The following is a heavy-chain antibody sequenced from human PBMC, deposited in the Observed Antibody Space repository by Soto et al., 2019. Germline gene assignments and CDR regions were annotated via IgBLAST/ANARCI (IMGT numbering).Heavy chain of an antibody. CDR1: GFTFSSFA. Sequence: QVQLVESGGGVVQPGKSLTLSCAASGFTFSSFAMHWVRQPPGKGLEWVAVVSFDGNRQYFSDSVKARFTISGDNSTNPVSLHMNSLRDDDSALYYCAGRHREVPALIGDYFDYWGQGTLVTVSS. D-gene: IGHD2-2*01. CDR2: VSFDGNRQ. J-gene: IGHJ4*02. CDR3: AGRHREVPALIGDYFDY. V-gene: IGHV3-30*04.